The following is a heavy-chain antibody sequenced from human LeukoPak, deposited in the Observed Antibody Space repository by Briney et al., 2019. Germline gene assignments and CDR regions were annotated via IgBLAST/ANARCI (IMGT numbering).Heavy chain of an antibody. J-gene: IGHJ4*02. Sequence: GGSLRLSCEASGFTFSDYAISWLRQAPGKGLEWVSAISGSSISTFYADSVKGRFTISRDNSKNTLYLQMNSLRAEDTAVYYCAKYKVGATFYFDYRGQGALVTVSS. V-gene: IGHV3-23*01. CDR2: ISGSSIST. CDR3: AKYKVGATFYFDY. CDR1: GFTFSDYA. D-gene: IGHD1-26*01.